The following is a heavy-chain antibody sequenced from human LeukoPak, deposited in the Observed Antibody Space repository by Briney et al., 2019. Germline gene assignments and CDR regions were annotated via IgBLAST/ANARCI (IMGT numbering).Heavy chain of an antibody. CDR3: ARFTLTGLDWFDP. CDR2: ISAYNGNT. V-gene: IGHV1-18*01. CDR1: GGTFSSYA. D-gene: IGHD7-27*01. J-gene: IGHJ5*02. Sequence: ASVKVSCKASGGTFSSYAISWVRQAPGQGLEWMGWISAYNGNTNYAQKLQGRVTMTTDTSTSTAYMELRSLRSDDTAVYYCARFTLTGLDWFDPWGQGTLVTVSS.